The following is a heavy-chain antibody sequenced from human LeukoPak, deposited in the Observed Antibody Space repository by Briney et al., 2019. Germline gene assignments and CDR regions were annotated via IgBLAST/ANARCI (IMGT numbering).Heavy chain of an antibody. J-gene: IGHJ5*02. CDR3: ARDLTYYYGSSGYYSVPGPYNWFDP. V-gene: IGHV3-7*01. CDR2: IKQDGSEK. Sequence: PGGSLRLSCAASGFTFSSYWMSWVCQAPGKGLEWVANIKQDGSEKYYVDSVKGRFTISRDNAKNSLYLQMNSLRAEDTAVYYCARDLTYYYGSSGYYSVPGPYNWFDPWGQGTLVTVSS. D-gene: IGHD3-22*01. CDR1: GFTFSSYW.